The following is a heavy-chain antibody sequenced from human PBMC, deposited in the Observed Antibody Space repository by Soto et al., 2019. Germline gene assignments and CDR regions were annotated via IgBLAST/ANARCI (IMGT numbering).Heavy chain of an antibody. CDR1: GYTFTSYG. CDR2: ISAYNGNT. V-gene: IGHV1-18*01. Sequence: QVQLVQSGAEVKKPGASVKVSCKASGYTFTSYGISWVRQAPGQGLEWMGWISAYNGNTNYAQKHRGRVTMTTDTSTTTAYMELRSLRSDDTAVYYCAREDCISTSCPPMDVWGQGTTVTVSS. J-gene: IGHJ6*02. D-gene: IGHD2-2*01. CDR3: AREDCISTSCPPMDV.